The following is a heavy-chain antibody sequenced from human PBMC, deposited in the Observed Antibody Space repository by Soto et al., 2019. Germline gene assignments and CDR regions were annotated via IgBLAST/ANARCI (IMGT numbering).Heavy chain of an antibody. J-gene: IGHJ6*03. CDR1: GFTFSDHV. Sequence: GGSLRLSCAASGFTFSDHVMDWVRQAPGKGLEWVAVLSYDGSNKYYADSVKGRFTISRDNSKNTLYLQMNSLRAEDTAVYYCAKDPWAVAASYYYYMDVWGKGTTVTVSS. CDR2: LSYDGSNK. CDR3: AKDPWAVAASYYYYMDV. V-gene: IGHV3-30*18. D-gene: IGHD6-19*01.